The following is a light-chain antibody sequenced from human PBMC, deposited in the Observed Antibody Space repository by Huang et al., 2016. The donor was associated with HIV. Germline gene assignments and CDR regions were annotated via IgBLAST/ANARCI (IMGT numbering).Light chain of an antibody. V-gene: IGKV3-11*01. CDR2: DTS. CDR3: QQRSIWPPWT. Sequence: EIVLTQSPATLSLSPGERATLSCRASQSVSSYLDWYQQKPGQAPRLIIYDTSNRASGIPDRFSVSGSGTAFTRTISSLEPEDFAVYYCQQRSIWPPWTFGQGTQVEIK. J-gene: IGKJ1*01. CDR1: QSVSSY.